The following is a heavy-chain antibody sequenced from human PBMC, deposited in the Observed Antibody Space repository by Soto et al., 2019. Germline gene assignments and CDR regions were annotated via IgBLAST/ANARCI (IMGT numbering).Heavy chain of an antibody. D-gene: IGHD5-12*01. CDR1: GYTFTSYG. CDR3: ARALGYSGYAGMDV. Sequence: ASVKVSCKASGYTFTSYGISWVRQAPGQGLEWMGWISAYNGSANYAQKLQGRVTMTTDTSTSTAYMELRSLRSDDTAVYYCARALGYSGYAGMDVWGQGTTVTVSS. J-gene: IGHJ6*02. CDR2: ISAYNGSA. V-gene: IGHV1-18*01.